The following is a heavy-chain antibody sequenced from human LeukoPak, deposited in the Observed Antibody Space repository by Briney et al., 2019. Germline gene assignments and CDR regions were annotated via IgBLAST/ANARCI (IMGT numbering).Heavy chain of an antibody. Sequence: ASVKVSCKASGYTFTGYYMHWVRQAPGQGLEWMGRINPNSAGTNYAQKFQGRVTMTRDTSISIAYMELSRVRSDGTAVYYCARVRIAAAGTSNYWGQGTLVTVSS. CDR3: ARVRIAAAGTSNY. CDR1: GYTFTGYY. V-gene: IGHV1-2*06. J-gene: IGHJ4*02. CDR2: INPNSAGT. D-gene: IGHD6-13*01.